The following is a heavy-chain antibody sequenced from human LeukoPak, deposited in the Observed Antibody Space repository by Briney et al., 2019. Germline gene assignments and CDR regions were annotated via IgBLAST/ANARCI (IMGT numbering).Heavy chain of an antibody. CDR3: ARQGNYGSGSYVRDAFDI. CDR2: ISYDGSNK. D-gene: IGHD3-10*01. J-gene: IGHJ3*02. V-gene: IGHV3-30-3*01. Sequence: PGGSLRLSCAASGFIFSTFAMHWVRQAPGKGLEWVAVISYDGSNKYYADSVKGRFTISRDNSKNTVYLQMNSLRAEDTAVYYCARQGNYGSGSYVRDAFDIWGQGTMVTVSS. CDR1: GFIFSTFA.